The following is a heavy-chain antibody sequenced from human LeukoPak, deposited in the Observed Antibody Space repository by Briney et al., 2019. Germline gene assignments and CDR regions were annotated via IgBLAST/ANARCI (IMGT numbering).Heavy chain of an antibody. V-gene: IGHV3-66*01. CDR1: GFTVSSNY. J-gene: IGHJ6*02. CDR2: IYSGGST. CDR3: ARDQAHYYGSGSYKFYYYYGMDV. Sequence: GGSLRVSCAASGFTVSSNYMSWVRQARGKGLEWVSVIYSGGSTYYADSVKGRFTISRDNSKNTLYLQMNSLRAEDTAVYYCARDQAHYYGSGSYKFYYYYGMDVWGQGTTVTVSS. D-gene: IGHD3-10*01.